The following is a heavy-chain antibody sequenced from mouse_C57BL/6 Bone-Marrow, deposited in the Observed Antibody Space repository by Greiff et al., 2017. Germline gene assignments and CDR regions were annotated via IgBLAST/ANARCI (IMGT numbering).Heavy chain of an antibody. CDR3: AREIYYYGSSYRYFDY. CDR2: IYPSDSET. CDR1: GYTFTSYW. V-gene: IGHV1-61*01. D-gene: IGHD1-1*01. J-gene: IGHJ2*01. Sequence: QVQLQQPGAELVRPGSSVKLSCKASGYTFTSYWMDWVKQRPGQGLEWIGNIYPSDSETHYNQKFKDKATLTVDKSSSTAYMQLSSLTSEDSAVYYCAREIYYYGSSYRYFDYWGQGTTLTVSS.